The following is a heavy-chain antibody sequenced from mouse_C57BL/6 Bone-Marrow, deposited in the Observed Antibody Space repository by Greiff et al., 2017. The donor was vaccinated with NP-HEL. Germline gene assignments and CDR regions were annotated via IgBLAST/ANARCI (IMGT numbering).Heavy chain of an antibody. CDR1: GYTFTSYW. J-gene: IGHJ1*03. CDR2: IHPNSGST. Sequence: VQLQQPGAELVKPGASVKLSCKASGYTFTSYWMHWVKQRPGQGLEWIGMIHPNSGSTNYNEKFKSKATLPVDKSSSTAYMQLSSLTSEDSAVYDCARWGTTPLDWYFDVWGTGTTVTVSA. CDR3: ARWGTTPLDWYFDV. V-gene: IGHV1-64*01. D-gene: IGHD1-1*01.